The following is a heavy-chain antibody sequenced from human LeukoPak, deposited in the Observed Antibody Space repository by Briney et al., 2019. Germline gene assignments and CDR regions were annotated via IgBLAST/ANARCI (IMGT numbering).Heavy chain of an antibody. CDR3: ARAVTSTEGY. D-gene: IGHD4-17*01. Sequence: SGGSLRLSCAASGFTFSRYWMTWVRQAPGKGLEWVASINEDGSGKHYVDSVKGRFTISRDNAQKSVYLEMNSLRAEDTAVYYCARAVTSTEGYWGQGTLATVSS. CDR1: GFTFSRYW. CDR2: INEDGSGK. J-gene: IGHJ4*02. V-gene: IGHV3-7*03.